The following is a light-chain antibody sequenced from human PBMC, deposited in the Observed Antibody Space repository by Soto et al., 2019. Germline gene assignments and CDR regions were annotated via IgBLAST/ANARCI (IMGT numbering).Light chain of an antibody. J-gene: IGLJ1*01. CDR3: ISYTGSDTSYV. CDR1: SSNIGGNS. V-gene: IGLV1-51*01. CDR2: DDN. Sequence: QSVMTQPPSVSAAPGQKVTISCSGSSSNIGGNSVSWYQQLPGTAPKLLIYDDNKRPSGIPDRFSGSKSGTSATLGITGFQTGDEADYYCISYTGSDTSYVFGTGTKLTVL.